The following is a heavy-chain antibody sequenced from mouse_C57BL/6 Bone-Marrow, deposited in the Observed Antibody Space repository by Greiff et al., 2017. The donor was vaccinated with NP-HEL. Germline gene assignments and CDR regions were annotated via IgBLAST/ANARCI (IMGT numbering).Heavy chain of an antibody. V-gene: IGHV3-6*01. CDR2: IRYDGSN. J-gene: IGHJ3*01. CDR1: GYSITSGYY. CDR3: ARGRAQAPWFAY. Sequence: EVLFVESGPGLVKPSQSLSLTCSVTGYSITSGYYWNLIRQFPGNKLEWMGYIRYDGSNNYNPSLKNRISITLDTSNNQFFLKLNSVTTEDTATYYCARGRAQAPWFAYWGQGTLVTVAA. D-gene: IGHD3-2*02.